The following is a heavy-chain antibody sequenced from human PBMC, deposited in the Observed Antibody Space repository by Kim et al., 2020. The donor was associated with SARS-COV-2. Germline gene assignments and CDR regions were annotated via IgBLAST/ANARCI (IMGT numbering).Heavy chain of an antibody. J-gene: IGHJ4*02. CDR1: GFTFSAYA. CDR3: AKTAGANWSFDY. CDR2: IVGSGGSS. D-gene: IGHD1-26*01. V-gene: IGHV3-23*01. Sequence: GGSLRLSCTTSGFTFSAYAMSWVRQAPGKGLEWVSVIVGSGGSSYHADAMKGRFTISRDNSKNTLYLQMNSLRAEDTAIYYCAKTAGANWSFDYWGRGTLVTVSS.